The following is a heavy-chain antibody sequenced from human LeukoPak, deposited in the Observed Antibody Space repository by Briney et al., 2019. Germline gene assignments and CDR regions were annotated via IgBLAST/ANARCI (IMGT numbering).Heavy chain of an antibody. CDR1: GFTFSSSA. J-gene: IGHJ4*02. CDR2: ISGGGSGGST. Sequence: GGSLRLSCAASGFTFSSSAMSWVRQAPGKGLEWVSNISGGGSGGSTYYADSVKGRFTISRDNSKNTLYLQMNSLRAEDTAVYYCARDQEGAIDYWGQGTLVTVSS. V-gene: IGHV3-23*01. D-gene: IGHD1-26*01. CDR3: ARDQEGAIDY.